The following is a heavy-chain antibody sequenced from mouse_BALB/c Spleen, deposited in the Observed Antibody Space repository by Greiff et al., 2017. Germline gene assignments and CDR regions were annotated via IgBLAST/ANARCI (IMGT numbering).Heavy chain of an antibody. V-gene: IGHV8-12*01. Sequence: QVTLKESGPGILQPSQTLSLTCSFSGFSLSTSGMGVSWIRQPSGKGLEWLAHIYWDDDKRYNPSLKSRLTISKDTSRNQVFLKITSVDTADTATYYCARSRDYGNWFAYWGQGTLVTVSA. CDR2: IYWDDDK. D-gene: IGHD2-1*01. J-gene: IGHJ3*01. CDR3: ARSRDYGNWFAY. CDR1: GFSLSTSGMG.